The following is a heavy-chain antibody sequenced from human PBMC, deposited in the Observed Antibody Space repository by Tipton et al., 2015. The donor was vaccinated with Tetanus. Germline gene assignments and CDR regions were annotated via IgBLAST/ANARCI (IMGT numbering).Heavy chain of an antibody. CDR1: GFKFEDYI. D-gene: IGHD1-1*01. V-gene: IGHV3-9*01. J-gene: IGHJ4*02. Sequence: AVSGFKFEDYIMHWVRQAPGKGLEWVSGVSWNGVSIGYAASVEGRFNISRDNAKNSVYLQMTSLRGEDTALYYCVKDRTGTTRHGLDQWGQGTLVTVPS. CDR2: VSWNGVSI. CDR3: VKDRTGTTRHGLDQ.